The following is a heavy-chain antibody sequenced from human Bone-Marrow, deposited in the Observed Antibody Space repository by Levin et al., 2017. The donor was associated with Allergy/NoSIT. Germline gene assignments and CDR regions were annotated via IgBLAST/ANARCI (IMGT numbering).Heavy chain of an antibody. CDR1: RFSFSSYE. J-gene: IGHJ4*02. Sequence: GESLKISCAASRFSFSSYEMNWVRQTPGKGLEWVSYISSSGSRMDYADSVKGRFTISRDNARYSLFLQMNSLRVEDTGVYYCATERNNYWGQGTLVTVSS. CDR3: ATERNNY. D-gene: IGHD1-14*01. CDR2: ISSSGSRM. V-gene: IGHV3-48*03.